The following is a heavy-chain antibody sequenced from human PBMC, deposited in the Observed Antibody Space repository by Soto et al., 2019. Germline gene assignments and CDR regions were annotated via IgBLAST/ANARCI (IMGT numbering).Heavy chain of an antibody. Sequence: SETLSLTCTVSGGSISSYYWSWIRQPAGKGLEWIGRIYTSGSTNYNPSLKSRVTMSLDTSKNQFSLKLTSVTAADTALYYCASELKAHSSSWYGEGYYGMDVWGQGTTVTVSS. CDR2: IYTSGST. D-gene: IGHD6-13*01. V-gene: IGHV4-4*07. J-gene: IGHJ6*02. CDR1: GGSISSYY. CDR3: ASELKAHSSSWYGEGYYGMDV.